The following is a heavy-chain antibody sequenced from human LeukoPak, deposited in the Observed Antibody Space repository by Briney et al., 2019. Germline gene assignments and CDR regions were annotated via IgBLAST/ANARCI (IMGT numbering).Heavy chain of an antibody. Sequence: GGSLRLSCAASRFTFSTYWMHWVRQAPGKGLVWVSRINSDGSSTGYADSVKGRFTISRDNSKHTLFLQMNSLRAEDTAVYYCAKFGRSLVTASIKRRGHYWYFDLWGRGTLVTVSS. CDR1: RFTFSTYW. CDR2: INSDGSST. V-gene: IGHV3-74*01. D-gene: IGHD2-21*02. J-gene: IGHJ2*01. CDR3: AKFGRSLVTASIKRRGHYWYFDL.